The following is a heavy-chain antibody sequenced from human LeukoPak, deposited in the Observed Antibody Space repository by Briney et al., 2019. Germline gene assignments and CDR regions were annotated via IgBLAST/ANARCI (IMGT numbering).Heavy chain of an antibody. CDR1: GLSFSSYA. CDR2: ISGSTQTT. Sequence: GGSLTLSCAASGLSFSSYAMSWVRQAPGKGVEWVSTISGSTQTTYYADSVKGRFIISRHNSKNTLYLQMNSLRAEDTAVYYCAKDREGGYDYVWGSYSFDYWGQGTLVTVSS. D-gene: IGHD3-16*01. V-gene: IGHV3-23*01. CDR3: AKDREGGYDYVWGSYSFDY. J-gene: IGHJ4*02.